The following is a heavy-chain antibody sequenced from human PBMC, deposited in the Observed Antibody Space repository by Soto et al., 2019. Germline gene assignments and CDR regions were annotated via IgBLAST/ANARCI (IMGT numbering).Heavy chain of an antibody. CDR3: ARRPHCSGGICYYGLDN. V-gene: IGHV1-8*01. CDR2: MNPDSGHA. Sequence: ASVKVSCKASGYTFTNSDINWVRQAPGRGLEWMGWMNPDSGHAAYAQKFQGRVTLTTSTSTSTVYMEMRSLGSEDMAVYYCARRPHCSGGICYYGLDNWGQGTLVTVSS. CDR1: GYTFTNSD. J-gene: IGHJ4*02. D-gene: IGHD2-15*01.